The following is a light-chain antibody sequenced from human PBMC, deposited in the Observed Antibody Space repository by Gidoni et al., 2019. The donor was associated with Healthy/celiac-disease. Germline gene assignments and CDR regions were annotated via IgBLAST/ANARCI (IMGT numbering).Light chain of an antibody. CDR2: GAS. V-gene: IGKV3-20*01. CDR3: QQYGSSPPIT. Sequence: EIVLTQSPGTPPLSPGARATLSCRASQRVSSSYLAWYQQKPGQAPRPLIYGASSRATGIPDWCSGSGSGTDFSLIISRLEPEDVAVYYCQQYGSSPPITFGGGTKVEIK. CDR1: QRVSSSY. J-gene: IGKJ4*01.